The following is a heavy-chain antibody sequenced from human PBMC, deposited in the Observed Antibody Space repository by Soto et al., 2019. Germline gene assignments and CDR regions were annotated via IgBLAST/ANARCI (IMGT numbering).Heavy chain of an antibody. CDR1: GFTFSSYG. D-gene: IGHD2-15*01. J-gene: IGHJ6*02. CDR3: AKDLSYCSGGSCLSMDV. CDR2: ISYDGSNK. Sequence: GGALRLSCGASGFTFSSYGMHWGRQAPGKGLEWVAVISYDGSNKYYADSVKGRFTISRDNSKNTLYLQMNSLRAEDTAVYYCAKDLSYCSGGSCLSMDVWGQGTTVTVSS. V-gene: IGHV3-30*18.